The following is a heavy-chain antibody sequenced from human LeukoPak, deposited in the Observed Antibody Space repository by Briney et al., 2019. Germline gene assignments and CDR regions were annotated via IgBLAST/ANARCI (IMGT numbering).Heavy chain of an antibody. D-gene: IGHD6-13*01. CDR3: ARVYSSSSWYEGYYYMDV. CDR2: ISYDGSRT. CDR1: GFTFTEYA. J-gene: IGHJ6*03. Sequence: GGSQRLSCAASGFTFTEYAMHWVRQAPGKGLEWVALISYDGSRTDYADSVKGRFTISKDNSRNTLYLQLNSLRAEDTAVYYCARVYSSSSWYEGYYYMDVWGKGTTVTVSS. V-gene: IGHV3-30*07.